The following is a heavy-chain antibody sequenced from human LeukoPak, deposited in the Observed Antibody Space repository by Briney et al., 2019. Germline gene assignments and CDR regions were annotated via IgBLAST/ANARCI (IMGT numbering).Heavy chain of an antibody. CDR3: AKASVTTAVLFDS. J-gene: IGHJ4*02. CDR1: GGSISSYF. CDR2: MSNTGIT. Sequence: SETLSLTCTVSGGSISSYFWNWNRQPPGQGLEWIGYMSNTGITKYNPSLKSRVTISADTSKNQFSLNLNSVTAADMAVYFCAKASVTTAVLFDSWGQGTLVAVSS. V-gene: IGHV4-59*13. D-gene: IGHD4-23*01.